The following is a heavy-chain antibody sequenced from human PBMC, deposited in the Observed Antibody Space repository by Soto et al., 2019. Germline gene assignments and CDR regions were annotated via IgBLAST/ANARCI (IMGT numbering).Heavy chain of an antibody. CDR3: AATLGAWTYYFDY. J-gene: IGHJ4*02. CDR1: GFTFSSYG. CDR2: ISYDGSNK. D-gene: IGHD3-16*01. Sequence: VGSLRLSCAASGFTFSSYGMHWVRQAPGKGLEWVAVISYDGSNKYYADSVKGRFTISRDNSKNTLYLQMSSLRAEDTAVYYCAATLGAWTYYFDYWGQGTLVTVSS. V-gene: IGHV3-30*03.